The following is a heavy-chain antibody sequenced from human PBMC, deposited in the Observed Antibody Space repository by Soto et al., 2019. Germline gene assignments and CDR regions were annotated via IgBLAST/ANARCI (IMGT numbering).Heavy chain of an antibody. CDR2: VYATGTT. CDR3: VRDGSKTLRDWFDP. Sequence: NPSETLSLTCSVSGGSISKFYWSWIRKTAGKGLEWMGRVYATGTTDYNPSLRSRVAMSVDISRKTFSLRLTSVTAADTGMYYCVRDGSKTLRDWFDPWGQGKLVTVS. D-gene: IGHD3-10*01. V-gene: IGHV4-4*07. J-gene: IGHJ5*02. CDR1: GGSISKFY.